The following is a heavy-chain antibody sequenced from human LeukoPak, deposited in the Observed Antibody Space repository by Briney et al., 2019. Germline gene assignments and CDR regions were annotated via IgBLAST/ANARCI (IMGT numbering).Heavy chain of an antibody. J-gene: IGHJ5*02. CDR1: GGSFSGYY. CDR2: VHYSGST. CDR3: ARGTVPWP. Sequence: SETLSLTCAVYGGSFSGYYWTWIRQPSGKGLEWIGFVHYSGSTNYNPSLKSRVTISLDTSKNQFSLKLSSVTAADTAVYYCARGTVPWPWGQGTLVTVSS. V-gene: IGHV4-59*01.